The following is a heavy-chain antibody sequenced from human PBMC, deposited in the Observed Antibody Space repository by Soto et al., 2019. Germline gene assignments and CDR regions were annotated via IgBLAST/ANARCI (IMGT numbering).Heavy chain of an antibody. Sequence: EVQLVESGGGLVKPGGSLRLSCAASGFTFSTYSMNWVRQAPGKGLEWVSSISSSGTYIYYADSLKGRFTISKDNAKNSLYLQRNNVGAEDTAVYYCASSNGMDWFAPGGQGTLVTVSA. CDR1: GFTFSTYS. CDR3: ASSNGMDWFAP. CDR2: ISSSGTYI. J-gene: IGHJ5*02. V-gene: IGHV3-21*01. D-gene: IGHD1-1*01.